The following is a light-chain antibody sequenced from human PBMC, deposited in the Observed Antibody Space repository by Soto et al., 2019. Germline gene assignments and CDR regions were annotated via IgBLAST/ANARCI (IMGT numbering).Light chain of an antibody. CDR1: SGHNSYA. CDR3: QSWDTGSHRI. J-gene: IGLJ2*01. CDR2: LNSDGSH. Sequence: QLVLTQSPSASASLGASVKLTCTLSSGHNSYAIAWHQQQPGKGPRYLMKLNSDGSHTRGDGLPERFSGASSGAERYLTISSLQSEDEADYYCQSWDTGSHRIFGGGTKLTVL. V-gene: IGLV4-69*01.